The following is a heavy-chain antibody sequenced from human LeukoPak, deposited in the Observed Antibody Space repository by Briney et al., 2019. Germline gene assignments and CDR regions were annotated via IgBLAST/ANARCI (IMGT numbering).Heavy chain of an antibody. V-gene: IGHV1-69*13. D-gene: IGHD4-17*01. J-gene: IGHJ4*02. Sequence: SVKVSCKASGGTFTSYAISWVRQAPAQGLEWMGGIIPIFGTANYAQKFQGRVTITADESTSTAYMELSSLKSEDTAVYYCARVSDYGPLDYWGQGTLVTVSS. CDR3: ARVSDYGPLDY. CDR1: GGTFTSYA. CDR2: IIPIFGTA.